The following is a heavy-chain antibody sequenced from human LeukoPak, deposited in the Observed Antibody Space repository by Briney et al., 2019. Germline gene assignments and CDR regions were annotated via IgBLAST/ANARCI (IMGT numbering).Heavy chain of an antibody. CDR2: INPNSGGT. CDR3: ARDPDYYGSGSSYGMDV. D-gene: IGHD3-10*01. CDR1: GYTFTSYD. J-gene: IGHJ6*02. V-gene: IGHV1-2*02. Sequence: ASVKVSCKASGYTFTSYDINWVRQATGQGLEWMGWINPNSGGTNYAQKFQGRVTMTRDTSISTAYMELSRLRSDDTAVYYCARDPDYYGSGSSYGMDVWGQGTTVTVSS.